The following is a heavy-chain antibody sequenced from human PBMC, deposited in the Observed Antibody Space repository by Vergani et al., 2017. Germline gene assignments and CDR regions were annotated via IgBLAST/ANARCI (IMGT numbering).Heavy chain of an antibody. J-gene: IGHJ6*02. CDR1: GGTFSSYA. Sequence: QVQLVQSGAEVKKPGSSVKVSCKASGGTFSSYAISWVRQAPGQGLEWMGGIIPIFGIANYAQKFQGRVTITADKSTSTAYMELSSLRSEDTAVYYCARENIVVVPAANYYYGMDVWGQGTTVTVSS. D-gene: IGHD2-2*01. CDR3: ARENIVVVPAANYYYGMDV. V-gene: IGHV1-69*17. CDR2: IIPIFGIA.